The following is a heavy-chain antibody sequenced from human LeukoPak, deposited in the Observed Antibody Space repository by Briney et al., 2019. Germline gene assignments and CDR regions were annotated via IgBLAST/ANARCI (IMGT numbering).Heavy chain of an antibody. V-gene: IGHV1-2*02. Sequence: ASVKVSYTSSGYTFTVSYMHWMRQAPGQGLEWMGWINPNSGGTNYAQKFQGRVTMTRDTPISTAYMELSRLRSDGTAVDYCGALETGSFSNYCGMDVWGRGTTVTVSS. J-gene: IGHJ6*02. CDR1: GYTFTVSY. CDR3: GALETGSFSNYCGMDV. CDR2: INPNSGGT. D-gene: IGHD3-10*01.